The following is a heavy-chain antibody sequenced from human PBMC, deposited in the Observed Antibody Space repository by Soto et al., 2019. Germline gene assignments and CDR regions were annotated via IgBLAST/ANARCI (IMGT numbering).Heavy chain of an antibody. Sequence: QVQLVQSGAEVKKPGASVKVSCKASGYTFTSYDIKWVRQATGQGLEWMGWMNPNSGNTAYAQKFQGRVNMTRNTSISTAYMELSSLRSEDTAVYDWAREVAVAGLDYWGQGTLVTVSS. CDR1: GYTFTSYD. J-gene: IGHJ4*02. V-gene: IGHV1-8*01. CDR2: MNPNSGNT. CDR3: AREVAVAGLDY. D-gene: IGHD6-19*01.